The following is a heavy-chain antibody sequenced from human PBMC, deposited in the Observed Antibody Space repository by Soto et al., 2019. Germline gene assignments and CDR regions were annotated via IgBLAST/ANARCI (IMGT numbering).Heavy chain of an antibody. J-gene: IGHJ3*02. CDR3: AKDLPGYSGYELPYGGAFDI. D-gene: IGHD5-12*01. V-gene: IGHV3-43*01. CDR2: ISWDGGST. CDR1: GFAFDDYT. Sequence: EVQLVESGGVVVQPGGSLRLSCAASGFAFDDYTMHWVRQAPGKGLEWVSLISWDGGSTYYADSVKGRFTISRDNSKNSMYLQMNSLRTADTALYYCAKDLPGYSGYELPYGGAFDIWGQGTMVTVSS.